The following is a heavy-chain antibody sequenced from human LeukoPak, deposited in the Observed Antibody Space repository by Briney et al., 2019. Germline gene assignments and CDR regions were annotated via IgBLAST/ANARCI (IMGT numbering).Heavy chain of an antibody. D-gene: IGHD2-2*01. Sequence: PSETLSLTCTVSGGSISSGDYYWSWIRQHPGKGLEWIGYIYCSGSTYYNPSLKSRVTISVDTSKNQFSLKLSSVTAADTAVYYCAREASGNIVVVPAAKYYYMDVWGKGTTVTVSS. J-gene: IGHJ6*03. CDR1: GGSISSGDYY. CDR3: AREASGNIVVVPAAKYYYMDV. V-gene: IGHV4-31*03. CDR2: IYCSGST.